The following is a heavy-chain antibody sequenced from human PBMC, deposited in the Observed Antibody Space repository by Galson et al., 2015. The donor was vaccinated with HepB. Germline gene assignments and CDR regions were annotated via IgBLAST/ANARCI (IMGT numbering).Heavy chain of an antibody. Sequence: SVKVSCKASGYTFTSYYMHWVRQAPGQGLEWMGIINPSGGSTSYAQKFQGRVTMTRDTSTSTVYMELSSLRSEDTAVYYCARGIMEYQLLAHGNWFDPWGQGTLVTVSS. D-gene: IGHD2-2*01. CDR3: ARGIMEYQLLAHGNWFDP. CDR2: INPSGGST. V-gene: IGHV1-46*03. CDR1: GYTFTSYY. J-gene: IGHJ5*02.